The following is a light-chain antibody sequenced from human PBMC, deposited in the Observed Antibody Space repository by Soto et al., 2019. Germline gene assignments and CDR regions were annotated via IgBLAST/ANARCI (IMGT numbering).Light chain of an antibody. CDR3: QQYGSSPPST. CDR1: QSVSSSY. Sequence: EIVLTQSPGTLSLSPGERATLSCRASQSVSSSYLAWYQQKPGQAPRLLIYGASSRATGIPDRFSGSGSGTDFTLTISRLEPEAFAVYYCQQYGSSPPSTFGQETKVDIK. J-gene: IGKJ2*02. V-gene: IGKV3-20*01. CDR2: GAS.